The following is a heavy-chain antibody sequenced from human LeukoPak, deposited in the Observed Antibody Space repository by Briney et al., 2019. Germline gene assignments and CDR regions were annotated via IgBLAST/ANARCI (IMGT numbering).Heavy chain of an antibody. CDR1: GASVSSGGYY. CDR2: IYHSGST. D-gene: IGHD3-10*01. CDR3: ASFGSYYTTNTLFDY. J-gene: IGHJ4*02. Sequence: PSQTLSLTCTVSGASVSSGGYYWSWIRQPPGEGLEWIGYIYHSGSTYYNPSLKSRVTISVDRSKNQFSLKLSSVTAADTAVFYCASFGSYYTTNTLFDYWGQGTLVTVSS. V-gene: IGHV4-30-2*01.